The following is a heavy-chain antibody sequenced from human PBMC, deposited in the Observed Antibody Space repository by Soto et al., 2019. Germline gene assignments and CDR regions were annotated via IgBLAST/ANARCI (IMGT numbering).Heavy chain of an antibody. CDR1: GFTFSRHG. CDR2: ISDSGSEQ. Sequence: QEQLVESGGGVVQPGRSLRLSCEASGFTFSRHGMHWVRQAPGKGLEWVAVISDSGSEQYYADSVKGRFTISRDKSKNTLYLQMNSLRAEDTASYCCGRDRRNSWTFDYWGQGTLVTVSS. J-gene: IGHJ4*02. D-gene: IGHD1-1*01. CDR3: GRDRRNSWTFDY. V-gene: IGHV3-30*03.